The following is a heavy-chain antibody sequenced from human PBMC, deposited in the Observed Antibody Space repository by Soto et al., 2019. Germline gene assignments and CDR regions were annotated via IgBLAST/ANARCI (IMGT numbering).Heavy chain of an antibody. CDR3: ARIYSGSYYEWFDS. CDR1: GYTFTSYA. V-gene: IGHV1-3*01. Sequence: GASVKVSCKASGYTFTSYAMHWVRQAPGQRLEWMGWINAGNGNTKYSQKFQGRVTITRDTSASTAYMELSSLRSEDTAVYYCARIYSGSYYEWFDSWGQGTLVTVSS. D-gene: IGHD1-26*01. CDR2: INAGNGNT. J-gene: IGHJ5*01.